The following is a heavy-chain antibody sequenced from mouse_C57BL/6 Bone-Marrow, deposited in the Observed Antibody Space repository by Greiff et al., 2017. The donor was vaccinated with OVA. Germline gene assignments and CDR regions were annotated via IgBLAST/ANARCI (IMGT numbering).Heavy chain of an antibody. V-gene: IGHV1-7*01. D-gene: IGHD1-1*01. CDR3: AREEPRYPFAY. Sequence: QVHVKQSGAELAKPGASVKLSCKASGYTFTSYWMHWVKPRPGQGLEWIGYITPSRGYTKYNQKFKDKATLTADKSASTAYMQLSSLTYEDSAVDCCAREEPRYPFAYWGQGTLVTVSS. CDR2: ITPSRGYT. CDR1: GYTFTSYW. J-gene: IGHJ3*01.